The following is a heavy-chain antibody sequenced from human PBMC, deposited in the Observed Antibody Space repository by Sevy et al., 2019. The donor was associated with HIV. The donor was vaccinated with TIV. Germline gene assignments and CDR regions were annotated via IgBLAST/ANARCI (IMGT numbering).Heavy chain of an antibody. D-gene: IGHD3-22*01. CDR2: IYHSGST. Sequence: SDTLSLTCAVSGYSISSGYYWGWIRQPPGKGLEWIGSIYHSGSTYYNPSLKSRVTISVDTSKNQFSLKLSSVTAADTAVYYCARDFYYDSSGRTLTTDYWGQGTLVTVSS. CDR1: GYSISSGYY. V-gene: IGHV4-38-2*02. J-gene: IGHJ4*02. CDR3: ARDFYYDSSGRTLTTDY.